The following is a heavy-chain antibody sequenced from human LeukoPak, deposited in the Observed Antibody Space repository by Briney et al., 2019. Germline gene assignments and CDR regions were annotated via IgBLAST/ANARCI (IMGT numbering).Heavy chain of an antibody. D-gene: IGHD3-10*01. Sequence: GGSLRLSCAASGFTFSSYAMSWVRQAPGKGLEWVSAISGSGGSTYYADSVKGRFTISRDNPKNTLYLQMNSLRAEDTAVYYCAKDSLMVRAPADYWGQGTLVTVSS. CDR3: AKDSLMVRAPADY. CDR2: ISGSGGST. V-gene: IGHV3-23*01. CDR1: GFTFSSYA. J-gene: IGHJ4*02.